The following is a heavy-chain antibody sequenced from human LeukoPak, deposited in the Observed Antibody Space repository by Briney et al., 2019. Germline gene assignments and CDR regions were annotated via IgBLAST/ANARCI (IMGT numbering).Heavy chain of an antibody. CDR3: ARGDLDYYDSSALDY. CDR1: GFTFSSYE. Sequence: GGSLRLSCAASGFTFSSYEMNWVRQAPGKGLEWVSYISSSGSTIYYADSVKGRFTISRDNAKNSLYLQMNSLRAEDTAVYYCARGDLDYYDSSALDYWGQGTLVTVSS. CDR2: ISSSGSTI. D-gene: IGHD3-22*01. V-gene: IGHV3-48*03. J-gene: IGHJ4*02.